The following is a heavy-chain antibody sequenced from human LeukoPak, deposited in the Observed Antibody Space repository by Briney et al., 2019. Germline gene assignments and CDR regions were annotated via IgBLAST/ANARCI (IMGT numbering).Heavy chain of an antibody. CDR2: IYYSGSA. CDR1: GGSTSSGGYS. J-gene: IGHJ4*02. CDR3: ARGWVGTIDY. D-gene: IGHD2-2*01. V-gene: IGHV4-30-4*07. Sequence: PSQTLSLTCAVSGGSTSSGGYSWTWLRQPPGKGLEWIGYIYYSGSAYYNPSLKSRVTISVDTSKNQFSLKLSSVTAADTAVYYCARGWVGTIDYWGQGTLVTVSS.